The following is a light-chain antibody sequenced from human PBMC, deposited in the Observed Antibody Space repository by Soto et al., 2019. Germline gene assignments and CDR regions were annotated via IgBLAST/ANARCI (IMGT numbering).Light chain of an antibody. CDR2: EVS. Sequence: SLLSHPATLFPSLGQPRTITRPGTSMDFRGCHYVCWYQQPPGEAPQLMIYEVSAGSSGVSNRFSRQQSGNSASLNMSGLQAENEGDYYWWPFAGNGPPVMFGCGTKLTV. J-gene: IGLJ3*02. CDR1: SMDFRGCHY. CDR3: WPFAGNGPPVM. V-gene: IGLV2-14*01.